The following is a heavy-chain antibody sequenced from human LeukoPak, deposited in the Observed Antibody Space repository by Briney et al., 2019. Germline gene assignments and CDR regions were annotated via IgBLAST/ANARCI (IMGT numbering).Heavy chain of an antibody. D-gene: IGHD3-3*01. CDR1: GFTFDNYA. CDR3: TRGTVRSSFDY. V-gene: IGHV3-9*01. J-gene: IGHJ4*02. Sequence: PGGSLRLSCTASGFTFDNYAMHWVRQAPGKGLEWVSGVSWNSGSIGYADSVKGRFTISRDNSKNTLYLQMNSLRVEDTAVYYCTRGTVRSSFDYWGQGTLVTVSS. CDR2: VSWNSGSI.